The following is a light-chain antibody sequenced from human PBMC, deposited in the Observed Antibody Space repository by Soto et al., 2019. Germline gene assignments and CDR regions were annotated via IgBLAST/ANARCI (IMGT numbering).Light chain of an antibody. Sequence: EIVLTHSPGTLSLSPGDRATLSCRASQNVDSNYLAWYQQKPGQAPRIIIFGASGRATGIPDRFSGSGSGTDFTLTISRLEPEDFAVYYCQQYGSLSWTFGQGTKVDIK. CDR1: QNVDSNY. V-gene: IGKV3-20*01. J-gene: IGKJ1*01. CDR3: QQYGSLSWT. CDR2: GAS.